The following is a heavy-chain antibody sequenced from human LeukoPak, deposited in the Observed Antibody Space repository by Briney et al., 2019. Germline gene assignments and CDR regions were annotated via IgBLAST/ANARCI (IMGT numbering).Heavy chain of an antibody. V-gene: IGHV3-9*01. D-gene: IGHD2-2*01. CDR2: ISWNSGDI. CDR3: AKGIPAGPTALDY. Sequence: GGSLTLSCAAFGFTFEDYGMYWVRQAPGQGLEWVSGISWNSGDIDYADSVKGRFTISRDNAKNSLYLEMKSLRVDDTALYFCAKGIPAGPTALDYWGQGILVTVSS. CDR1: GFTFEDYG. J-gene: IGHJ4*02.